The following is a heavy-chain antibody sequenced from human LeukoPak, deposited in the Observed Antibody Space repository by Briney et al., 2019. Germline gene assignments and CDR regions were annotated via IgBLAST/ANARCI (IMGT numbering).Heavy chain of an antibody. CDR2: IWYDGSNK. V-gene: IGHV3-33*08. Sequence: PGGSLRLSCAASEFTFSSYGMHWVRQAPGKGLEWVAVIWYDGSNKYYADSVKGRFTISRDNSKNTLYLQMNSLRAEDTAVYYCARDGIAAAGSPVSYYGMDVWGQGTTVTVSS. D-gene: IGHD6-13*01. J-gene: IGHJ6*02. CDR1: EFTFSSYG. CDR3: ARDGIAAAGSPVSYYGMDV.